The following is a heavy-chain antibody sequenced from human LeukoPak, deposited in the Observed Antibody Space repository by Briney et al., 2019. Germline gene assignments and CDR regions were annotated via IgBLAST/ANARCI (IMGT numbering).Heavy chain of an antibody. CDR1: GFPFSNYW. CDR2: IKLDGSEK. CDR3: ARGGWALC. D-gene: IGHD1-26*01. Sequence: GSLRLSCAASGFPFSNYWMSWVRQAPGKGLEWVANIKLDGSEKNYVDSVKGRFTISRDNAKNSLYLQMNSLRAEDTAVYYCARGGWALCWGQGTLVTVSS. J-gene: IGHJ4*02. V-gene: IGHV3-7*03.